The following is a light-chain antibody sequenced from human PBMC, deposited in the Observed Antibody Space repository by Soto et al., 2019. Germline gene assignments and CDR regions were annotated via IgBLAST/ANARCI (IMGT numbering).Light chain of an antibody. CDR1: QGIRNY. Sequence: DIQMTQSPTSLSASVGDRVTITCRANQGIRNYVAWYQQIPGKAPKLLIYAASTLQSGVPSRFSGSGSGTDFTLPINGLQPEDVATYSCQKYSSVPVFGPGTKVEIK. CDR2: AAS. CDR3: QKYSSVPV. J-gene: IGKJ3*01. V-gene: IGKV1-27*01.